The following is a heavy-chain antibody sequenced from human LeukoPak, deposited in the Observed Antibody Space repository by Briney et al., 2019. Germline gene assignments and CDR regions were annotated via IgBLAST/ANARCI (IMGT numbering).Heavy chain of an antibody. CDR3: ARLMPRNFDY. CDR1: GNSISSGYY. CDR2: IYHSGST. J-gene: IGHJ4*02. V-gene: IGHV4-38-2*01. D-gene: IGHD2-8*01. Sequence: SETLSLTCRVPGNSISSGYYWGWIRQPPGKGLEWIGSIYHSGSTYYNPSLKSRVTISVDTSKNQFSLKLSSVTAADTAVYYCARLMPRNFDYWGQGTLVTVSS.